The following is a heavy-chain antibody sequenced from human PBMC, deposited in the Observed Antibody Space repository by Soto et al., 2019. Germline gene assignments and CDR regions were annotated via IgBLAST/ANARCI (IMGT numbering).Heavy chain of an antibody. V-gene: IGHV1-69*11. CDR2: IIPILGTA. Sequence: VQLVQSGAEVRKPGSSVKVSCQVSGVTFSTSTITWVRQAPGQGLEWMGSIIPILGTAKSTQKFQGRVTITADESARVAYMEPSSLTSEDTAVYYCARAGFVSGWNEFSGMEVWGQGTTVTFSS. CDR3: ARAGFVSGWNEFSGMEV. CDR1: GVTFSTST. D-gene: IGHD6-19*01. J-gene: IGHJ6*02.